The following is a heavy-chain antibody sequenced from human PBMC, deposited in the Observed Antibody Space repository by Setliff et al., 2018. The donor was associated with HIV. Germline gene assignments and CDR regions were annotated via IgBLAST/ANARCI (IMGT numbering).Heavy chain of an antibody. CDR3: ARSPPNQVTPFDY. V-gene: IGHV1-2*02. CDR1: GYTFTGYY. CDR2: INPNSGGT. D-gene: IGHD2-2*01. J-gene: IGHJ4*02. Sequence: ASVKVSCKSSGYTFTGYYMHWVRQAPGQGLEWMGWINPNSGGTNYAQKFQGRVTMTRDTSISTAYMELSRLRSDDTAVYYCARSPPNQVTPFDYWGQGTLVTVSS.